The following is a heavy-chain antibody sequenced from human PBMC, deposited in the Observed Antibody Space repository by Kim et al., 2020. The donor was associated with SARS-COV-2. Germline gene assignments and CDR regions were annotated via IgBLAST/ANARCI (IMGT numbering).Heavy chain of an antibody. D-gene: IGHD2-2*01. CDR3: AKGPIAVVSGGKMWLDP. CDR1: GLTFRNYG. J-gene: IGHJ5*02. CDR2: ISYDGTIQ. Sequence: GGSLRLSCAASGLTFRNYGMHWVRQAPGKGLEWVADISYDGTIQYYGDSVEGRFTISRDNSKNTLYLQMNSLRLEDTAVYYCAKGPIAVVSGGKMWLDPWGQGPWSPSPQ. V-gene: IGHV3-30*18.